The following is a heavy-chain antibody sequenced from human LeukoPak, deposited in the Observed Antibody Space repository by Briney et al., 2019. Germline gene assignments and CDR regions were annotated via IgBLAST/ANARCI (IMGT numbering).Heavy chain of an antibody. CDR3: ARGTTGTNSYFDY. D-gene: IGHD1-1*01. CDR2: INHSGST. J-gene: IGHJ4*02. CDR1: GGSFSGYY. Sequence: SETLSLTCAVYGGSFSGYYWSWICQPPGKGLEWIGEINHSGSTNYNPSLKSRVTISVDTSKNQFSLKLSSVTAADTAVYYCARGTTGTNSYFDYWGQGTPVTVSS. V-gene: IGHV4-34*01.